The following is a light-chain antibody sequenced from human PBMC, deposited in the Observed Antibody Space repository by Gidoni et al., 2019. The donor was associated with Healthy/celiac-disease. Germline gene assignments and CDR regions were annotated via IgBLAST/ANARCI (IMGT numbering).Light chain of an antibody. J-gene: IGKJ3*01. CDR3: QQSYSTPQT. V-gene: IGKV1-39*01. CDR2: AAS. CDR1: QSISSY. Sequence: DIQMTQSPSSLSASVGDRVTITCRASQSISSYLNWYQQKPGKAPKLLIYAASSLQSGVPSRFSGSGSGKDFTLTSSSLQPEDVATYYCQQSYSTPQTFGPGTKVDIK.